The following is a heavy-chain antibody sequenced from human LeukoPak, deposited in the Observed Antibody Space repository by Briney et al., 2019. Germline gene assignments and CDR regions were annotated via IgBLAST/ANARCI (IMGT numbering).Heavy chain of an antibody. V-gene: IGHV3-21*01. Sequence: GVSLRLSCAASGFTFSSYSMSWGRQAPGKGLEWVSSISSSSSYMYYADSVKGRFTISRDNAKNSLYLQMNSLRAEDTAVYYCARAVYGSGTNWFDPWGQGTLVTVSS. CDR2: ISSSSSYM. D-gene: IGHD3-10*01. J-gene: IGHJ5*02. CDR1: GFTFSSYS. CDR3: ARAVYGSGTNWFDP.